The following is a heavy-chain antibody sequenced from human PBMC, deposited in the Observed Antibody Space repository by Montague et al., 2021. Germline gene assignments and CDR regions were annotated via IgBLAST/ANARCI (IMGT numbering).Heavy chain of an antibody. V-gene: IGHV3-33*01. CDR3: ARDFRVGTYFDY. D-gene: IGHD1-26*01. J-gene: IGHJ4*02. CDR1: GFSFNVYG. CDR2: VGHDGNSK. Sequence: SLRLSCAASGFSFNVYGMHWVRQAPGKGLEWVAVVGHDGNSKRYADSVRGRFIVSRDNSRTTLCLQLNSLRDEDTAVYYCARDFRVGTYFDYLGQGTLVTVSS.